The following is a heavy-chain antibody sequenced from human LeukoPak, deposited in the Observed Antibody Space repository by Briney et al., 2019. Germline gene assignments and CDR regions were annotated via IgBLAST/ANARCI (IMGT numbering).Heavy chain of an antibody. V-gene: IGHV3-53*01. CDR1: GFAVSSNY. CDR2: IYSGGST. Sequence: GESLKISCAASGFAVSSNYMSWVRQAPGKGLEWVSVIYSGGSTYYADSVKGRFTISRDNSKNTLYLQMNSLRAEDTAVYYCARDYYGSGSYYYWGQGTLVTVSS. D-gene: IGHD3-10*01. CDR3: ARDYYGSGSYYY. J-gene: IGHJ4*02.